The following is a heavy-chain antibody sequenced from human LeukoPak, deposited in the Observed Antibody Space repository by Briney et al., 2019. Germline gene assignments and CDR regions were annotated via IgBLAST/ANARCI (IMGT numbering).Heavy chain of an antibody. J-gene: IGHJ4*02. CDR3: ANPTVGDSSGYYGSY. V-gene: IGHV3-30-3*01. CDR2: ISYDGTNK. CDR1: GFTFSSYT. D-gene: IGHD3-22*01. Sequence: GGSLRLSCAASGFTFSSYTMHWVRQAPGKGLEWVALISYDGTNKYYADSVKGRFTISRDNSKNTLYLQMNSLRAEDTAVYYCANPTVGDSSGYYGSYWGQGTLVTVSS.